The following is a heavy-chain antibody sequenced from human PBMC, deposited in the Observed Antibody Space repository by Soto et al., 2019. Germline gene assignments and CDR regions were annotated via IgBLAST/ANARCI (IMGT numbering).Heavy chain of an antibody. CDR3: AREGPMVRGVMPALDY. D-gene: IGHD3-10*01. CDR1: GYTFTGYY. V-gene: IGHV1-2*02. J-gene: IGHJ4*02. Sequence: ASVKVSCKASGYTFTGYYMHWVRQAPGQGLEWMGWINPNSGGTNYAQKFQGRVTMTRDTSISTAYMELSRLRSDDTAVYYCAREGPMVRGVMPALDYWGQGTLVTVSS. CDR2: INPNSGGT.